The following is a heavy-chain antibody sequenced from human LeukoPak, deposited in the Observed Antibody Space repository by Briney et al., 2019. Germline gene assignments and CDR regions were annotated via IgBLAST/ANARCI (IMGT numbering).Heavy chain of an antibody. J-gene: IGHJ4*02. CDR3: ARSGDCSGGTCFTGD. CDR1: GDSVSSNSAA. V-gene: IGHV6-1*01. D-gene: IGHD2-15*01. Sequence: SQTLSLTCALSGDSVSSNSAAWNWIRQSPSRGLEWLGRTYYRSKWYNDYAESVKSRIIIKPETSKNQFSLQLNSVTPEDTAVYYCARSGDCSGGTCFTGDWGQGTLVTVAS. CDR2: TYYRSKWYN.